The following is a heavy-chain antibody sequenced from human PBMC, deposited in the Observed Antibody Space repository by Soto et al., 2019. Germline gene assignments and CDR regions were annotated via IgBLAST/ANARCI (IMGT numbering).Heavy chain of an antibody. D-gene: IGHD6-6*01. CDR3: ASAYGIAARRAYGY. V-gene: IGHV1-8*01. CDR1: GYTFTSYD. Sequence: QVQLVQSGAEVKKPGASVKVSCKASGYTFTSYDINWVRQATGQGLEWMGWMNPNSGNTGYAQKFQGRVTMTRNTSISTADMELSSPRSEDTAVYYCASAYGIAARRAYGYWGQGTLVTVSS. J-gene: IGHJ4*02. CDR2: MNPNSGNT.